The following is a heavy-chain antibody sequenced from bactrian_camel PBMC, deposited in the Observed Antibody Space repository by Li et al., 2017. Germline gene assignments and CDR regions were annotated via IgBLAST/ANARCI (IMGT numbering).Heavy chain of an antibody. V-gene: IGHV3-2*01. Sequence: HVQLVESGGGSVHAGGSLRLSCVVSGGKFSSNPMSWVRQAPGKGLEWVSRIWNDGSNPYYADSLKGRFTISQNNAKTTMFLDMNDLDPADTGVYYCAAVGEWSDYAPGCLGQGTQVTVS. CDR2: IWNDGSNP. CDR1: GGKFSSNP. J-gene: IGHJ4*01. D-gene: IGHD4*01.